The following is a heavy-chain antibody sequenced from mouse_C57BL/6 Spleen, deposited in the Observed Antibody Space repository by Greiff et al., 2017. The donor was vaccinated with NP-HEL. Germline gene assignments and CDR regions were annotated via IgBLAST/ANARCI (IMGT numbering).Heavy chain of an antibody. CDR3: ARATGTGRYFDV. J-gene: IGHJ1*03. CDR1: GYAFSSSW. V-gene: IGHV1-82*01. CDR2: IYPGDGDT. Sequence: QVQLQQSGPELVKPGASVKISCKASGYAFSSSWMNWVKQRPGKGLEWIGRIYPGDGDTNYNGKFKGKATLTADKSSSTAYMQLSSLTSEDSAVYFCARATGTGRYFDVWGTGTTVTVSS. D-gene: IGHD4-1*02.